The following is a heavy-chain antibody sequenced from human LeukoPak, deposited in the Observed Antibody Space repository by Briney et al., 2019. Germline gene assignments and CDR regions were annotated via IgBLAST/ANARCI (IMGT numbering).Heavy chain of an antibody. CDR2: VYYSGGT. V-gene: IGHV4-59*08. CDR3: ARHTLLWFGELL. Sequence: SETLSLTCTVSGGSISTYYWSWIRQPPGKGLEWIGYVYYSGGTNYNPSLKSRVTISVDTSKNQFSLKLSSVTAADTAVYYCARHTLLWFGELLWGQGTLVTVSS. CDR1: GGSISTYY. D-gene: IGHD3-10*01. J-gene: IGHJ4*02.